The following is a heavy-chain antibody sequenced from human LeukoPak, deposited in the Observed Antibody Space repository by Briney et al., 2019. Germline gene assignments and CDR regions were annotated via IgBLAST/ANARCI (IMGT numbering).Heavy chain of an antibody. CDR2: IYYSGST. D-gene: IGHD5-24*01. CDR1: GGSISSYY. Sequence: SQTLSLTCTVSGGSISSYYCSWIRQPPGKGLEWVGYIYYSGSTNYNPSLKSRVTISVDTSKNQFSLKLSSVTAADTAVYYCARGSMGRWLQPFDYWGQGTLVTVSS. V-gene: IGHV4-59*01. J-gene: IGHJ4*02. CDR3: ARGSMGRWLQPFDY.